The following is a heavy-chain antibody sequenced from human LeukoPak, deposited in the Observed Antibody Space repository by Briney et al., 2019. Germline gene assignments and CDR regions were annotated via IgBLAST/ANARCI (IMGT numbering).Heavy chain of an antibody. J-gene: IGHJ4*02. CDR3: ARDHAAYYYDSSGYTGFDY. Sequence: ASVKVSCKASGYTFTSYGISWVRQAPGQGLEWMGWISAYNGNANYAQKLQGRVTMTTDTSTSTAYMELRSLRSEDTAVYYCARDHAAYYYDSSGYTGFDYWGQGTLVTVSS. V-gene: IGHV1-18*01. CDR2: ISAYNGNA. CDR1: GYTFTSYG. D-gene: IGHD3-22*01.